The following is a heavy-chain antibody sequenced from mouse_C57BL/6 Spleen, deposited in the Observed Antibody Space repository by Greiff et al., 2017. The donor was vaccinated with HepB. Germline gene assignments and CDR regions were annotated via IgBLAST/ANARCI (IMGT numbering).Heavy chain of an antibody. Sequence: DVMLVESGGGLVQPGGSLKLSCAASGFTFSDYGMAWVRQAPRKGPEWVAFISNLAYSIYYADTVTGRFTISRENAKNTLYLEMSSLRSEDTAMYYCARHSSYAMDYWGQGTSVTVSS. D-gene: IGHD1-1*01. J-gene: IGHJ4*01. CDR2: ISNLAYSI. CDR1: GFTFSDYG. V-gene: IGHV5-15*01. CDR3: ARHSSYAMDY.